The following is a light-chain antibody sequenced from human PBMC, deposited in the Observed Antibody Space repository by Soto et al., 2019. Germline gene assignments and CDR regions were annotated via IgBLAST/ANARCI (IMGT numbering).Light chain of an antibody. CDR2: GAS. J-gene: IGKJ1*01. CDR1: QSISSTD. V-gene: IGKV3-20*01. CDR3: HQFGNSVRT. Sequence: EIVLTQSPGTLSLSPGERATLSCRASQSISSTDLVWYQQRPGQAPRLLIYGASSRATGIPDRFSGSGSGTDFTLTISRLEPEDFAVYYCHQFGNSVRTFDQGTEVEVK.